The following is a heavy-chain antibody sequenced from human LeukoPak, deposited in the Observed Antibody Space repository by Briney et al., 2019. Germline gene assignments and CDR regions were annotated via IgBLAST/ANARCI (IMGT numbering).Heavy chain of an antibody. D-gene: IGHD2-2*01. CDR1: GYSISSGYY. Sequence: SETLSLTCAVSGYSISSGYYWGWIRQPPGKGLEWIGSIYHSGSTYYNPSLKRRVTISVDTSKNQFSLKLSSVTAADTAVYYCARDPQVKAPPLLCDYFNWFDPWGQGTLVTVSS. CDR2: IYHSGST. V-gene: IGHV4-38-2*02. CDR3: ARDPQVKAPPLLCDYFNWFDP. J-gene: IGHJ5*02.